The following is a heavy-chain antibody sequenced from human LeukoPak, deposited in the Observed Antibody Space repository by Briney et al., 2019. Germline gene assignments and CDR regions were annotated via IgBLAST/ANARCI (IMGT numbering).Heavy chain of an antibody. CDR1: GFSFRSYA. Sequence: PGGSLRLSCAASGFSFRSYAMHWVRQAPGKGLEWGAVISYDGSNKYYADSVKGRFTISRDNSKNTLYLQMNSLRAEDTAVYYCARDLRHQLLYCLDYWGQGTLVTVSS. D-gene: IGHD2-2*02. CDR2: ISYDGSNK. CDR3: ARDLRHQLLYCLDY. V-gene: IGHV3-30*04. J-gene: IGHJ4*02.